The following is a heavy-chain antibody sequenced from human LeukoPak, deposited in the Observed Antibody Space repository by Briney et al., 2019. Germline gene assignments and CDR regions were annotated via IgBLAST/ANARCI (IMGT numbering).Heavy chain of an antibody. Sequence: GGSLRLSCAASGFTFSRYSMNWVRQAPGKGLEWVSSISSSSSYIYYADSVKGRFTISRDNAKNSLYLQMNSLRAEDTAVYYCTRHNSPAWFDPWGQGTLVTASS. CDR2: ISSSSSYI. CDR3: TRHNSPAWFDP. CDR1: GFTFSRYS. J-gene: IGHJ5*02. V-gene: IGHV3-21*01. D-gene: IGHD1-14*01.